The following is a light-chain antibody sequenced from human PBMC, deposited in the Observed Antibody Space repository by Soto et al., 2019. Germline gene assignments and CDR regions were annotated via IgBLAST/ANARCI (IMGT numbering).Light chain of an antibody. J-gene: IGLJ1*01. CDR1: SSNIGSNY. CDR2: RNN. V-gene: IGLV1-47*01. Sequence: QSVLTQPPSASGTAGKRVTISCSGSSSNIGSNYVYWYQQLPGTAPKLLIYRNNQRPSGVPDRFSGSKSGTSASLAISGLRSEDEADYYCAAWDDSLSGLVFRTGIKLTVL. CDR3: AAWDDSLSGLV.